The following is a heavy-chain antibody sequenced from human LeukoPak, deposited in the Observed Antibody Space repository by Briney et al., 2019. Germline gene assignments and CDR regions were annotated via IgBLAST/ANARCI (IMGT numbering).Heavy chain of an antibody. CDR3: TRKLRLDEH. J-gene: IGHJ4*02. Sequence: ASVKVSCKASGYTFIISDINWVRQASGQGPEWMGYMDPNSGHTEFARKFQGRVTMTGDTSTSTAYMELSSLTPDDTAIYYCTRKLRLDEHWGQGTLVAVSS. CDR2: MDPNSGHT. CDR1: GYTFIISD. D-gene: IGHD1-7*01. V-gene: IGHV1-8*01.